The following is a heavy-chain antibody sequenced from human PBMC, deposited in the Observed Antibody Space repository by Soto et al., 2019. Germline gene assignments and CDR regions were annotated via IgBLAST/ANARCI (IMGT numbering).Heavy chain of an antibody. CDR2: INHSGST. Sequence: PSETLSLTCAVYGRSFSGYYWSWIRQPPGMGLEWIGEINHSGSTNYNPSLKSRVTIAVDKSKNQFSLKLTSVTAADTAVYYCARGRWDLRIDYWGRGTPVTVSS. CDR1: GRSFSGYY. J-gene: IGHJ4*02. CDR3: ARGRWDLRIDY. V-gene: IGHV4-34*01. D-gene: IGHD1-26*01.